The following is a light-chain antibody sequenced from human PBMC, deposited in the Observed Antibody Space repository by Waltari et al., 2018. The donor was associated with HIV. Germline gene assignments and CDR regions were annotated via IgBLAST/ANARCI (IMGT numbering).Light chain of an antibody. Sequence: EIVMTQTPLNLPVSPGQPASISCRSSQNVADSDLSWFQQRPGQPPRLLIYKTSNRFSGVPDRFSGSGTGTDFTLKISRVEAEDVGVYYCMQATFQQFPHTFGQGTKVEI. CDR2: KTS. J-gene: IGKJ1*01. V-gene: IGKV2-24*01. CDR3: MQATFQQFPHT. CDR1: QNVADSD.